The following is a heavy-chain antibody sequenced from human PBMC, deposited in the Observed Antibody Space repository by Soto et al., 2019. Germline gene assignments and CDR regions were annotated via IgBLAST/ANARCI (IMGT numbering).Heavy chain of an antibody. CDR2: ISAHNGNT. V-gene: IGHV1-18*01. D-gene: IGHD1-1*01. Sequence: QIHLVQSGAEVKKPGASVKVSCKGSGYGFTTYGITWVRQAPGQGLEWMAWISAHNGNTNYAQKRQGRVTVTRDTSTSTAYMELRSLRSDDTAVYYCARGRYGDYWGQGALVTVSS. J-gene: IGHJ4*02. CDR3: ARGRYGDY. CDR1: GYGFTTYG.